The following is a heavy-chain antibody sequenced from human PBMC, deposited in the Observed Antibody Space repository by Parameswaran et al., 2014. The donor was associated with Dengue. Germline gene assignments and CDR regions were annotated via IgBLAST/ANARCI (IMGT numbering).Heavy chain of an antibody. Sequence: VRQAPGQRLEWMGWINAGNGNTKYSQKFQGRVTITRDTSASTAYMELSSLRSEDTAVYYCARDYGYGHGYYFDYWGQGTLVTVSS. J-gene: IGHJ4*02. CDR3: ARDYGYGHGYYFDY. V-gene: IGHV1-3*01. D-gene: IGHD5-18*01. CDR2: INAGNGNT.